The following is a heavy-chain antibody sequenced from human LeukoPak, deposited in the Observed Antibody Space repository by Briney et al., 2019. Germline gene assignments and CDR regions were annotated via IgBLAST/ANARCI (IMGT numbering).Heavy chain of an antibody. Sequence: ASVKVSCKASGYIFSDYYMHWVRQAPGQGLEWLGWINPKNGAADYAQKFRGRVTMTRDTSINTDYMEMKRVTSDDTAVYYCARGAEAETSPLDFWGQGTLVIVSS. CDR1: GYIFSDYY. CDR2: INPKNGAA. J-gene: IGHJ4*02. CDR3: ARGAEAETSPLDF. V-gene: IGHV1-2*02. D-gene: IGHD6-13*01.